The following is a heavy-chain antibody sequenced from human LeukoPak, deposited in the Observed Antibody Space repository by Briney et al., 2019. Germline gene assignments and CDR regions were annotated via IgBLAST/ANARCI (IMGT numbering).Heavy chain of an antibody. D-gene: IGHD3-10*01. CDR1: GYTFTSYG. CDR3: ARDPSGPSPTPNWFDP. V-gene: IGHV1-18*01. CDR2: ISAYNGNT. Sequence: ASVKVSCKASGYTFTSYGISWVRQAPGQGLEWMGWISAYNGNTNYAQKLQGRVTMTTDTSTSTAYMELRSLRPDDTAVYYCARDPSGPSPTPNWFDPWGQGTLVTVSS. J-gene: IGHJ5*02.